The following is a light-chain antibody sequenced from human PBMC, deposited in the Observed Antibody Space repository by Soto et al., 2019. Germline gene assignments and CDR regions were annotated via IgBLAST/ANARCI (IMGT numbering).Light chain of an antibody. CDR1: QSVSSN. V-gene: IGKV3-15*01. CDR2: GAS. J-gene: IGKJ2*01. CDR3: QQYNNWPYT. Sequence: EIVMTQSPATLSVSPGERATLSCRASQSVSSNLAWYQQKPGQAPRLLIYGASTRATGIAARFSGSRSGTEFTLTISSLQSEDFAVYHCQQYNNWPYTFGQGTKLEIK.